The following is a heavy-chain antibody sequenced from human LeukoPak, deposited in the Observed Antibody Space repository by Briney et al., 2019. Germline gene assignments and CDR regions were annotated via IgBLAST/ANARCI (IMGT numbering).Heavy chain of an antibody. J-gene: IGHJ4*02. Sequence: PGGSLRPSCAASGFTFSNAWMSWVRQAPGKGLEWVGRIKSKTDGGITDYAAPIKGRFTISRDDSKDTLYLQMNSLKTEDTAVYYCTTDLRWELRPVDYWGQGTLVTVSS. V-gene: IGHV3-15*01. D-gene: IGHD1-26*01. CDR2: IKSKTDGGIT. CDR1: GFTFSNAW. CDR3: TTDLRWELRPVDY.